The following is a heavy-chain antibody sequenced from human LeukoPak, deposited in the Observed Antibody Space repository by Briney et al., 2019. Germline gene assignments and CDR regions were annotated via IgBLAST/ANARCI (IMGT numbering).Heavy chain of an antibody. CDR2: INPSGGST. D-gene: IGHD3-22*01. Sequence: GASVKVSCKASGYTFTSYAMHWVRQAPGQGLEWMGIINPSGGSTSYAQKFQGRVTMTRDTSTSTVYMELSSLRSEDTAVYYCASGRADYYDSSGYYYPSDYWGQGTLVTVSS. CDR3: ASGRADYYDSSGYYYPSDY. V-gene: IGHV1-46*01. CDR1: GYTFTSYA. J-gene: IGHJ4*02.